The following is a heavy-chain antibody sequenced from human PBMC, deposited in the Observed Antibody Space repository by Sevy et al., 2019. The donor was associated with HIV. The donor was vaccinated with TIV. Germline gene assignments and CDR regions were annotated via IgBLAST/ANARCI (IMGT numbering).Heavy chain of an antibody. D-gene: IGHD3-9*01. CDR1: GGSISSYY. Sequence: SETLSLTCTVSGGSISSYYWSWIRQPAGKGLEWIGRIYTSGRTNYNPSLKSRVTMSVDTSKNQFSLKLSSVTAADTAVYYCAGHLSHYDILTLWYYYGMDVWGQGTTVTVSS. J-gene: IGHJ6*02. CDR3: AGHLSHYDILTLWYYYGMDV. V-gene: IGHV4-4*07. CDR2: IYTSGRT.